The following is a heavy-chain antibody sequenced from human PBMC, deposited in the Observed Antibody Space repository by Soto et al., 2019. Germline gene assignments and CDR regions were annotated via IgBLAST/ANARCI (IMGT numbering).Heavy chain of an antibody. D-gene: IGHD5-12*01. CDR2: IRPLNGKT. V-gene: IGHV1-18*01. CDR3: ARDSDRDGYIYWFFDL. J-gene: IGHJ2*01. Sequence: QVQLVQSAAEVKKPGASVKVSCKASGNTFTNHGITWVRQAPGQGLEWMDWIRPLNGKTNYAQEFQGRFTMTTDTSTTTVYMEPTSLRSDDTAVYYCARDSDRDGYIYWFFDLWGRGTLVTVSS. CDR1: GNTFTNHG.